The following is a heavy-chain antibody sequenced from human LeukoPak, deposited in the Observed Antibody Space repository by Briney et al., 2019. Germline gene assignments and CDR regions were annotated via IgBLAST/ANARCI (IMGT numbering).Heavy chain of an antibody. CDR2: IIPIFGTA. CDR1: GGTFSSYA. CDR3: ARLYGSGSYWFDP. Sequence: GASVKVSCKASGGTFSSYAISWVRQAPGQGLEWMGGIIPIFGTANYAQKFQGRVTITADKSTSTAYMELSSLRSEDTAVYYCARLYGSGSYWFDPWGQGTLVTVSS. D-gene: IGHD3-10*01. J-gene: IGHJ5*02. V-gene: IGHV1-69*06.